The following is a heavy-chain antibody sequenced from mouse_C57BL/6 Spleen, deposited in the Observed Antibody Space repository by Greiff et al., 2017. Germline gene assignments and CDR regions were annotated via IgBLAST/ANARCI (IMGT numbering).Heavy chain of an antibody. Sequence: EVQLQQSGPELVKPGASVKMSCKASGYTFTDYNMHWVKQSHGKSLEWIGYINPNNGGTSYNQKFKGKATLTVNTSSSTAYMELRSLTSEDSAVYYCARVRDSSGYAWFAYWGQGTLVTVSA. CDR3: ARVRDSSGYAWFAY. CDR1: GYTFTDYN. J-gene: IGHJ3*01. D-gene: IGHD3-2*02. V-gene: IGHV1-22*01. CDR2: INPNNGGT.